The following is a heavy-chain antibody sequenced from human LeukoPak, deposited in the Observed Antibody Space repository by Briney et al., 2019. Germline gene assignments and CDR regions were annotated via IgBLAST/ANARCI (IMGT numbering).Heavy chain of an antibody. CDR1: GFTFDDYA. J-gene: IGHJ4*02. D-gene: IGHD6-13*01. CDR3: AKDIQIIAAAGTFDY. Sequence: GGSLRLSCAASGFTFDDYAMHWVRQAPGKGLEWVSGISWNSGSIGYADSVKGRFTISRDNAKNSLYLQMNSLRAEDTALYYCAKDIQIIAAAGTFDYWGQGTLVTVSS. CDR2: ISWNSGSI. V-gene: IGHV3-9*01.